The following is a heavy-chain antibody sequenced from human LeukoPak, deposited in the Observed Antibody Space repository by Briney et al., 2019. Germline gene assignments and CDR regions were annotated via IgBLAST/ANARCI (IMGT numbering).Heavy chain of an antibody. CDR3: ARDPVVVPS. Sequence: GGSLRLSCAASGFTVSSKYMSWVHQAPGKGLEWVSVIYSGGSTYYADSVKGRFTISRDNSKSTLYLQMNSLRAEDTAVYYCARDPVVVPSWGQGTMVTVSS. D-gene: IGHD2-2*01. V-gene: IGHV3-66*02. CDR2: IYSGGST. CDR1: GFTVSSKY. J-gene: IGHJ3*01.